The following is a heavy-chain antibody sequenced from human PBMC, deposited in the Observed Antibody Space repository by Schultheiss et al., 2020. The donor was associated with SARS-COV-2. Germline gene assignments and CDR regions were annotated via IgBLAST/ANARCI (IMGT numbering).Heavy chain of an antibody. CDR1: GFTFSSYA. V-gene: IGHV3-48*01. CDR3: ARETRSSSGWYRGAFDI. Sequence: GESLKISCAASGFTFSSYAMSWVRQAPGKGLEWVAYITSSGSAIDYADSVKGRFTISRDNSKNTLYLQMNSLRAEDTAVYYCARETRSSSGWYRGAFDIWGQGTMVTVSS. CDR2: ITSSGSAI. J-gene: IGHJ3*02. D-gene: IGHD6-19*01.